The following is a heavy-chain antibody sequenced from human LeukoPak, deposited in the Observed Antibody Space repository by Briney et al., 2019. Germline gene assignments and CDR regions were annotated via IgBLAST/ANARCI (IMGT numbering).Heavy chain of an antibody. V-gene: IGHV4-59*08. CDR1: GGSISSYY. CDR2: IYYSGST. J-gene: IGHJ5*02. CDR3: ASLSIAAAGTWWFDP. D-gene: IGHD6-13*01. Sequence: SETLSLTCTVSGGSISSYYWSWIRQPPGKGLEWIGYIYYSGSTNYNPSLKSRVTISVDTSKYQFSLKLSSVTAADTAVYYCASLSIAAAGTWWFDPWGQGTLVTVSS.